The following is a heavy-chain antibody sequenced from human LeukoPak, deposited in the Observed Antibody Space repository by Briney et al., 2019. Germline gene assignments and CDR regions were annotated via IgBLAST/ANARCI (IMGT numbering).Heavy chain of an antibody. CDR1: GYSISSGYY. CDR3: ARYCTNGVCLDY. Sequence: SETLSLTCTVSGYSISSGYYWGWIRQPPGKGLEWIGSIYHSGSTYYNPSLKSRVTISVDTSKNHFSLKLSSVTAAHTAVYYCARYCTNGVCLDYWGQGTLVTVSS. CDR2: IYHSGST. J-gene: IGHJ4*02. D-gene: IGHD2-8*01. V-gene: IGHV4-38-2*02.